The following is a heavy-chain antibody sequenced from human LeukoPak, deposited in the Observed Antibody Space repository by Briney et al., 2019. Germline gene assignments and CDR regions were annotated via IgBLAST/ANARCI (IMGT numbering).Heavy chain of an antibody. CDR2: INPNSGGT. CDR3: ARVGEFYYDSSGYYPDY. D-gene: IGHD3-22*01. Sequence: ASVKVSCKTSGYTFTGYYMHWVRQAPGQGLEWMGWINPNSGGTNYAQKFQGRVTMTRDTSISTAYMELSRLRSDDTAVYYCARVGEFYYDSSGYYPDYWGQGTLVTVSS. V-gene: IGHV1-2*02. J-gene: IGHJ4*02. CDR1: GYTFTGYY.